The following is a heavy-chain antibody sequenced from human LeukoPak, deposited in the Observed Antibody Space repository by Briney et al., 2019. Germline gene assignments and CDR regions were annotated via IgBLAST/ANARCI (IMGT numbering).Heavy chain of an antibody. V-gene: IGHV4-39*07. CDR3: ARSLSQLELQIGLWFDP. CDR2: IYYSGNT. D-gene: IGHD1-7*01. J-gene: IGHJ5*02. CDR1: GGSISSIFNY. Sequence: SETLSLTCTVSGGSISSIFNYWGWIRQPPGKGLEWIGNIYYSGNTYYNPSLKSRVTISVDTSKNQFSLKLSSVTAADTAVYYCARSLSQLELQIGLWFDPWGQGTLVTVSS.